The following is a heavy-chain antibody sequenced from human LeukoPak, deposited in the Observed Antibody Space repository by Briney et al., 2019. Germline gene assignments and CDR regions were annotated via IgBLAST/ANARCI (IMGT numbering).Heavy chain of an antibody. CDR2: IYTSGST. CDR1: GGSIITGNYY. V-gene: IGHV4-61*02. CDR3: ATENAYEQKAFDY. Sequence: SETLSLTCTVSGGSIITGNYYWSWIRQPAGKGLEWIGRIYTSGSTNYNPSLKSRVIISADTSKNQFSLNLISVTAADTAVYYCATENAYEQKAFDYWGQGTLVTVSS. J-gene: IGHJ4*02. D-gene: IGHD1/OR15-1a*01.